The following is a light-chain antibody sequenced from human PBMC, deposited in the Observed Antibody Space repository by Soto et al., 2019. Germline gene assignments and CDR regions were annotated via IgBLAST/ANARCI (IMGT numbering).Light chain of an antibody. CDR2: DAS. V-gene: IGKV1-33*01. CDR1: HDISKS. CDR3: QQYDNLPFS. Sequence: DIQMTQSPSSLSASIRDRVIITCQASHDISKSLNWYQQKPGTAPKLLICDASTLEPGVPSRFSGSGSGTDFTFTISSLQPEDIATYYCQQYDNLPFSFGPGTKVEIK. J-gene: IGKJ3*01.